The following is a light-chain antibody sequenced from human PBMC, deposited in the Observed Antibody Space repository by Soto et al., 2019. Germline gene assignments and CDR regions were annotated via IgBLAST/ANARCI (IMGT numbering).Light chain of an antibody. CDR2: G. CDR1: SSNIGAGYP. J-gene: IGLJ3*02. CDR3: QSYDSSLSRRWV. Sequence: QSVLTQPPSVSXAPGQRVTISCTGSSSNIGAGYPVHWYQQLPGTAPKLLVAGNRPSGVPDRFSVSKSGASASLAITGLQAEDEADYYCQSYDSSLSRRWVFGGGTQLTVL. V-gene: IGLV1-40*01.